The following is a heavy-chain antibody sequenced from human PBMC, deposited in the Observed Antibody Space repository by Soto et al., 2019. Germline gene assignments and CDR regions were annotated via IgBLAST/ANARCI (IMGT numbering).Heavy chain of an antibody. V-gene: IGHV5-51*01. Sequence: GEPLKISCKGVGYKFGSAWIGWVRQMPGKGLEWMGIIKPGTSDIRYSPSCRGHVTISADEAVSTAYLQWSSLKASDTAMYYCARQLSHICDSWGQGTLVTVSS. CDR3: ARQLSHICDS. CDR1: GYKFGSAW. J-gene: IGHJ4*02. D-gene: IGHD3-3*02. CDR2: IKPGTSDI.